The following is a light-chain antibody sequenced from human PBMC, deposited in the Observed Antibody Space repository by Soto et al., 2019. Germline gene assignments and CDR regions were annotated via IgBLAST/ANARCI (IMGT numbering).Light chain of an antibody. CDR1: SSNIGSNY. CDR2: SNN. V-gene: IGLV1-44*01. Sequence: QSVLTQPPSASGTPGQRVTISCSGSSSNIGSNYVSWYQQLPGTAPQLLIYSNNQRPSGVPDRFSGSKSGTSASLAISGLQSEDEADYYCAAWDDSLNGYVFGTGTKLTVL. J-gene: IGLJ1*01. CDR3: AAWDDSLNGYV.